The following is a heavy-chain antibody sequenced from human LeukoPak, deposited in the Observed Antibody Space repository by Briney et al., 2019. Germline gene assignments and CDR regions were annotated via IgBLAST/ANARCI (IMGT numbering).Heavy chain of an antibody. CDR3: AKGTLRIAVAGTVGY. Sequence: GGSLRLSCAASGFTFSSYAMSWVRQAPGKGLEWVSAISGSGGSTYYADSVKGRFTVSRDNSKNTLYLQMNSLRAEDTAVYYCAKGTLRIAVAGTVGYWGQETLVTVSS. CDR1: GFTFSSYA. CDR2: ISGSGGST. J-gene: IGHJ4*02. V-gene: IGHV3-23*01. D-gene: IGHD6-19*01.